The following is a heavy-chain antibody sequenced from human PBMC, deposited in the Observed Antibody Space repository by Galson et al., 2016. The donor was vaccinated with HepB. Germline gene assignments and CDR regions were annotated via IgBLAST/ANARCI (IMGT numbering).Heavy chain of an antibody. CDR1: GFSLSTTGVD. CDR2: ISGHDDK. V-gene: IGHV2-5*01. Sequence: PALVKPTQTLTLTCTFSGFSLSTTGVDVGWIRQPPGKTLEWLALISGHDDKRYTPSLKSRLTISKDTPKQQVLLTMTNVDPVDTATYYCIHSSDLHHAFDIWGQGTSVIVSS. CDR3: IHSSDLHHAFDI. D-gene: IGHD2-21*02. J-gene: IGHJ3*02.